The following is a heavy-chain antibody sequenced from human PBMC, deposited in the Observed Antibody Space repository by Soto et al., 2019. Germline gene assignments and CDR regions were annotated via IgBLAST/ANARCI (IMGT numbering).Heavy chain of an antibody. CDR1: GYSFIAYY. V-gene: IGHV1-2*02. CDR2: MNPINGES. CDR3: ARGSDYSSSSGLLSY. J-gene: IGHJ4*03. D-gene: IGHD6-6*01. Sequence: QVRLMQSGPEVRKAGASVKVSCEAAGYSFIAYYIFWVRQAPGQGLEWLGWMNPINGESNYTQYFQGRVYMSTDTSIKTAYMELRGLKPDDTADYYCARGSDYSSSSGLLSYWGQGTLV.